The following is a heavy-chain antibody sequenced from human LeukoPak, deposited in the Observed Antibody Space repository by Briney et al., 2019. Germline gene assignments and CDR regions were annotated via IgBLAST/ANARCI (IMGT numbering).Heavy chain of an antibody. CDR1: EFTFSSYS. CDR2: ISSGSGTI. J-gene: IGHJ4*02. CDR3: ARGSSAFGRIFDY. Sequence: GGSLRLSCAASEFTFSSYSMNWVRQAPGKGLEWVSYISSGSGTIYYADSMKGRFTISRDNSENSLHLQMNSLRDEDTAVYYCARGSSAFGRIFDYWGQGTLVTVSS. D-gene: IGHD3-10*01. V-gene: IGHV3-48*02.